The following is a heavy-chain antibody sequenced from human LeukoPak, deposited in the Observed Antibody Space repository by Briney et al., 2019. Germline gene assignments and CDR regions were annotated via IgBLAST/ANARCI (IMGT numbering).Heavy chain of an antibody. CDR3: ARDFPKYSY. D-gene: IGHD2-21*01. CDR1: GFTFSNYW. CDR2: IKQDGSDK. Sequence: PGGSLRLSCAASGFTFSNYWMSWVRQAPGKGLEWVANIKQDGSDKYYVDSVKGRFTISRDNAKNSLYLQMNSLRVEDTAVYYCARDFPKYSYWGQGTLVTVSS. V-gene: IGHV3-7*01. J-gene: IGHJ4*02.